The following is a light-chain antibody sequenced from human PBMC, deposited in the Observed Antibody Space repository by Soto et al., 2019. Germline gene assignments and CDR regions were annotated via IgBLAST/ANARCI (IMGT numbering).Light chain of an antibody. Sequence: DIQMTQSPSSLSASVGDTVSITCRASQTINNYLNWYQHKAGKTPKLLIYGVSRLQSGVPSRFSGSGYGTDFTLTITGLQPEDFATYYCQQSYTSPLLSFGGGTEVEFK. CDR2: GVS. CDR3: QQSYTSPLLS. CDR1: QTINNY. J-gene: IGKJ4*01. V-gene: IGKV1-39*01.